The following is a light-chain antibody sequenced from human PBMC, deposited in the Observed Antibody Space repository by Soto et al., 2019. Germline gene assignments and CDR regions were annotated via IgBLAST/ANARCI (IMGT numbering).Light chain of an antibody. Sequence: EIVLTQSPATLSLSPGERATLSCRASQSVSSSYLAWYQQKPCQAPRLLIYGASRMATGIPGRFSGSGSVADFTFTISRLEPDDLALYYYQQYGRSPFTFGPGTKVDIK. V-gene: IGKV3-20*01. J-gene: IGKJ3*01. CDR1: QSVSSSY. CDR3: QQYGRSPFT. CDR2: GAS.